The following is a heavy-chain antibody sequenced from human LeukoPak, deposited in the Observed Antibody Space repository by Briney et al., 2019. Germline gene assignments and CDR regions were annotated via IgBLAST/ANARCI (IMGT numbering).Heavy chain of an antibody. Sequence: GGSLRLSCAASGFTFSSYAMTWVRQAPGKGLEWVSAISGSDGSTYYADSVKGRFTISIDASKNTLYLQMNSLRAEDTAIYSCARRQYTSGWFGSLDYWGQGILVTVSS. J-gene: IGHJ4*02. D-gene: IGHD6-19*01. CDR1: GFTFSSYA. V-gene: IGHV3-23*01. CDR2: ISGSDGST. CDR3: ARRQYTSGWFGSLDY.